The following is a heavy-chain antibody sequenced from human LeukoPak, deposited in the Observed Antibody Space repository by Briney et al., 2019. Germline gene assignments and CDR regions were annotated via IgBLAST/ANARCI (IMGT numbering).Heavy chain of an antibody. J-gene: IGHJ4*02. V-gene: IGHV1-2*06. D-gene: IGHD4-17*01. Sequence: WASVKVSCTASGYTFTGYYMHWVRQAPGQGLEWMGRINPNSGGTNYAQKFQGRVTMTRDTSISTAYMELSRLRSDDTAVYYCAREGYGDYEGGVLDYWGQGTLVTVSS. CDR3: AREGYGDYEGGVLDY. CDR2: INPNSGGT. CDR1: GYTFTGYY.